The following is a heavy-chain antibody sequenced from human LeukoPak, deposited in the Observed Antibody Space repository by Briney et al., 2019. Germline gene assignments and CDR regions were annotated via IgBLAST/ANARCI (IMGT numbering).Heavy chain of an antibody. CDR1: GGSISSSSYY. V-gene: IGHV4-39*07. J-gene: IGHJ4*02. D-gene: IGHD3-22*01. CDR3: ARANSYDGSGHYYEFAY. Sequence: SETLSLTCTVSGGSISSSSYYWGWIRQPPGKGLEWIGSIYYSGSTYYNPSLKSRVTMSVDTSKNHFSLKLSSVTAADTAVYYCARANSYDGSGHYYEFAYWGQGTLVTVSS. CDR2: IYYSGST.